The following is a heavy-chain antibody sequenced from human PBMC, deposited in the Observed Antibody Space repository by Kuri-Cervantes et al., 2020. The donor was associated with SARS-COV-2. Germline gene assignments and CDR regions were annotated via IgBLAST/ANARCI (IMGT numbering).Heavy chain of an antibody. V-gene: IGHV1-18*04. D-gene: IGHD3-10*01. CDR2: ISAYNGNT. CDR1: GYTFTSYG. J-gene: IGHJ6*02. CDR3: AGSSIAPNYYYYGMDV. Sequence: ASVKVSCKASGYTFTSYGISWVRQAPGQGLEWMGWISAYNGNTNYAQKLQGRVTMTTDTSTSTAYMELRSLRSDETAVYYCAGSSIAPNYYYYGMDVWGQGTTVTVSS.